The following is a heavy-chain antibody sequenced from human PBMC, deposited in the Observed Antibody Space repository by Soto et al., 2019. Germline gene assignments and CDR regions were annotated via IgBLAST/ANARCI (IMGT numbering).Heavy chain of an antibody. J-gene: IGHJ4*02. D-gene: IGHD1-26*01. CDR2: ITPTLGTT. CDR1: GATFSGSA. Sequence: QVQLVQSGAEVKRPGSSVKVSCKASGATFSGSAFSWVRQAPGQGLEWMGGITPTLGTTNYAQHLHGSVTSTADEATGTSCMELTSLSSADTAVYDCPRGFTSSATIEGFDYLGQGTPVTVSS. CDR3: PRGFTSSATIEGFDY. V-gene: IGHV1-69*01.